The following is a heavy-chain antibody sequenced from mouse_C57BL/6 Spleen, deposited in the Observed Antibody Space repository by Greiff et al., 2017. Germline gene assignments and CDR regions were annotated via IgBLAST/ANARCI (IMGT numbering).Heavy chain of an antibody. D-gene: IGHD1-1*01. CDR3: ARRDYGRSFDY. CDR1: GYTFTSYW. CDR2: IDPSDSYT. Sequence: QVQLQQPGAELVRPGTSVKLSCKASGYTFTSYWMHWVKQRPGQGLEWIGVIDPSDSYTNYNQKFKGKATLTVDTSSSTAYMQLSSLTSEDSAVYYCARRDYGRSFDYGGQGTTLTVSS. J-gene: IGHJ2*01. V-gene: IGHV1-59*01.